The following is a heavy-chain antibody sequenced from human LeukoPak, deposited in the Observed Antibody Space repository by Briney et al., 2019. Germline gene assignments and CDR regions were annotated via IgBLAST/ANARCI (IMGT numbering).Heavy chain of an antibody. Sequence: EASVKVSCKASGGTFSSYATSWVRQAPGQGLEWMGRIIPILGIANYAQKFQGRVTITADKSTSTAYMELSSLRSEDTAVYYCARDRGMATIIYAFDIWGQGTMVTVSS. CDR1: GGTFSSYA. V-gene: IGHV1-69*04. CDR2: IIPILGIA. J-gene: IGHJ3*02. D-gene: IGHD5-24*01. CDR3: ARDRGMATIIYAFDI.